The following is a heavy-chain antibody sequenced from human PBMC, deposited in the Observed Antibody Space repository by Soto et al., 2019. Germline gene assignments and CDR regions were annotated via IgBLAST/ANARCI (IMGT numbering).Heavy chain of an antibody. V-gene: IGHV4-34*01. D-gene: IGHD4-17*01. J-gene: IGHJ4*02. CDR3: ARGQGDLQGDYGGTDY. Sequence: QVQLQQWGAGLLKPSETLSLTCAVYGGSFSGYYWSWIRQPPGKGLEWIGEINHSGSTNYNPSLKSRVTISVDTSKNQFSLKLSSVTAADTAVYYCARGQGDLQGDYGGTDYWGQGTLVTVSS. CDR1: GGSFSGYY. CDR2: INHSGST.